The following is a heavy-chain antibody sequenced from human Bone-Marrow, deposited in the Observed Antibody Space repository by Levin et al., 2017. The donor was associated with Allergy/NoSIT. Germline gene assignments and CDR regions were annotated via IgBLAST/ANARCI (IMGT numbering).Heavy chain of an antibody. J-gene: IGHJ4*02. CDR1: GYTFTSYY. CDR3: ARDPDGVRFYFDY. Sequence: GESLKISCKASGYTFTSYYMHWVRQAPGQGLEWMGIINPSGGSTSYAQKFQGRVTMTRDTSTSTVYMELSSLRSEDTAVYYCARDPDGVRFYFDYWGQGTLVTVSS. CDR2: INPSGGST. V-gene: IGHV1-46*01.